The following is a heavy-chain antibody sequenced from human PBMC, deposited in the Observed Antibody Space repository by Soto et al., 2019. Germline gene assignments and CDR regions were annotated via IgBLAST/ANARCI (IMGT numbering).Heavy chain of an antibody. D-gene: IGHD6-19*01. CDR2: IYYSGST. Sequence: PSETLSLTCTVSGGSISSYYWSWIRQPPGKGLEWIGYIYYSGSTNYNPSLKSRVTISVDTSKNQFSLKLSSVTAADTAVYYCARDVEAGWFDPWGQGTLVTVSS. V-gene: IGHV4-59*01. J-gene: IGHJ5*02. CDR3: ARDVEAGWFDP. CDR1: GGSISSYY.